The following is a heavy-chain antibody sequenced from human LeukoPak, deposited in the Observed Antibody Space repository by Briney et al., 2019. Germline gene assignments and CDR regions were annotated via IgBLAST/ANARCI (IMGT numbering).Heavy chain of an antibody. CDR1: GFTFSSYA. CDR3: ARSSGSYPFDS. V-gene: IGHV3-23*01. CDR2: ISGSGGST. J-gene: IGHJ4*02. D-gene: IGHD1-26*01. Sequence: GGSLRLSCAASGFTFSSYAMSWVRQAPGKGLEWVSAISGSGGSTFYADSVKGRFTISRDNSKNTLYLQMNSLRAEDTAVYYGARSSGSYPFDSCGQRTLVTVSS.